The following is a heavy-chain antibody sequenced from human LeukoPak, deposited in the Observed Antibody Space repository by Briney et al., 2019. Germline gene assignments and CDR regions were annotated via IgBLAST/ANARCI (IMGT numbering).Heavy chain of an antibody. Sequence: PSETLSLTCTVSGGSISSYYWSWIRQPPGKGLEWIGYIYYSGSANYNPSLKSRVTISVKTSKNQFSLKLRSVTAADTAVYYCARVTGYTIEDYFDYWGQGTLVTVSS. D-gene: IGHD3-9*01. CDR2: IYYSGSA. J-gene: IGHJ4*02. CDR3: ARVTGYTIEDYFDY. CDR1: GGSISSYY. V-gene: IGHV4-59*01.